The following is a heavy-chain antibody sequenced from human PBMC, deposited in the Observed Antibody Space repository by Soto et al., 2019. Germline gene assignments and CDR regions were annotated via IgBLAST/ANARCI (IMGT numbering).Heavy chain of an antibody. CDR1: GYTFTSYA. CDR2: INAGNGNT. D-gene: IGHD3-3*01. CDR3: AREDFTIFGVVPSNFDY. V-gene: IGHV1-3*01. J-gene: IGHJ4*02. Sequence: GASVKVSCKASGYTFTSYAMHWVRQAPGQRLEWMGWINAGNGNTKYSQKFQGRVTITRDTSASTAYMELSSLRSEDTAVYYCAREDFTIFGVVPSNFDYWGQGTLVTVSS.